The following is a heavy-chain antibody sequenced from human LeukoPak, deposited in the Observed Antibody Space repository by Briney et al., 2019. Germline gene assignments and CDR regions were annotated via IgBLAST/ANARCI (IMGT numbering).Heavy chain of an antibody. D-gene: IGHD6-13*01. CDR2: IIPILGIA. V-gene: IGHV1-69*04. CDR1: GGTFSSYA. CDR3: ARGSRSSSWYYY. J-gene: IGHJ4*02. Sequence: GASVKVSCKASGGTFSSYAISWVRQAPGQGLEWMGRIIPILGIANYAQKFQGRVTITADKSTSAAYMELSSLRSEDTAVYYCARGSRSSSWYYYWGQGTLVTVSS.